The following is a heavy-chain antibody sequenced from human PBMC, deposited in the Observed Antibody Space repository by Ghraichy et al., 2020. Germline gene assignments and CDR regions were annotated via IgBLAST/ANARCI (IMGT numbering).Heavy chain of an antibody. CDR2: IKQDGSEK. CDR1: GFTFSSYW. J-gene: IGHJ6*02. D-gene: IGHD6-6*01. CDR3: ARDEGPIAARPPGYGMDV. V-gene: IGHV3-7*01. Sequence: GGSLRLSCAASGFTFSSYWMSWVRQAPGKGLEWVANIKQDGSEKFYVDSVKGRFTISRDNAKNSLYLQMNSLRAEDTAVYYCARDEGPIAARPPGYGMDVWGQGTTVTVSS.